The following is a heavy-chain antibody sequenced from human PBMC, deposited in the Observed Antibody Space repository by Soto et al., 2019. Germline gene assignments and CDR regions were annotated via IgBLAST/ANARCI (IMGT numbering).Heavy chain of an antibody. CDR3: ARVVGGEQIVLMVYAIDY. D-gene: IGHD2-8*01. Sequence: SETLSLTCTVSGYSISSGYYWGWIRQPPGKGLEWIGSIYHSGSTYYNPSLKSRVTISVDTSKNQFSLKLSSVTAADTAVYYCARVVGGEQIVLMVYAIDYWGQGTLVTVSS. V-gene: IGHV4-38-2*02. CDR2: IYHSGST. J-gene: IGHJ4*02. CDR1: GYSISSGYY.